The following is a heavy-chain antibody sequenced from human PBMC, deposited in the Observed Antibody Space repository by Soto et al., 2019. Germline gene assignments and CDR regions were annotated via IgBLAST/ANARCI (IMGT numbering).Heavy chain of an antibody. D-gene: IGHD1-26*01. Sequence: QVQLQESGPGLVKPSETLSLTCTVSGDSISGYNLAWIRQPPGKGLEWIGYVRSSGGTSYNPSLKSPPAKAADPPTKQFSLRLSSVTAADTAVYYCVRQGIGVLHGLADVWGQGTTVTVSS. V-gene: IGHV4-59*08. J-gene: IGHJ6*02. CDR3: VRQGIGVLHGLADV. CDR2: VRSSGGT. CDR1: GDSISGYN.